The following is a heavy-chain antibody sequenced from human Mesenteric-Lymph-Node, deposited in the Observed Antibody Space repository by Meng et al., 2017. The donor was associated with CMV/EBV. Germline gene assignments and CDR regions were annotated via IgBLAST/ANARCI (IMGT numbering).Heavy chain of an antibody. J-gene: IGHJ5*02. D-gene: IGHD2-2*01. V-gene: IGHV1-2*02. CDR1: GYTFTGYY. CDR3: ARGYCSSTSCSNWFDP. Sequence: SGYTFTGYYMHWVRQAPGQGLEWMGWINTNSGGTNYAQKFQGRVTMTRDTSISTAYMELSRLRSDDTAVYYCARGYCSSTSCSNWFDPWGQGTLVTVSS. CDR2: INTNSGGT.